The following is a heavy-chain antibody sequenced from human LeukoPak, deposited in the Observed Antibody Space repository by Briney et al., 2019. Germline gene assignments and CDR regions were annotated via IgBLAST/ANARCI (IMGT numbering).Heavy chain of an antibody. Sequence: TGGSLRLSCAASGFTFSSYAMHWVRQAPGKGLEWVAVISYDGSNKYYADSVKGRFTISRDNSKNTLYLQMNSLRAEDTAVYYCARAGRSTSRNYFDYWGQGTLVTVSS. V-gene: IGHV3-30-3*01. D-gene: IGHD2-2*01. J-gene: IGHJ4*02. CDR2: ISYDGSNK. CDR1: GFTFSSYA. CDR3: ARAGRSTSRNYFDY.